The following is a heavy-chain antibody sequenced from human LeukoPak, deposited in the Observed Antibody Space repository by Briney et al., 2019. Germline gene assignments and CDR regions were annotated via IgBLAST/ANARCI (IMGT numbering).Heavy chain of an antibody. CDR3: ATGKQFPLYYFDY. D-gene: IGHD6-19*01. V-gene: IGHV1-24*01. CDR2: FDPEDGEA. CDR1: GYTLTELS. J-gene: IGHJ4*02. Sequence: ASVKVSCKVSGYTLTELSMHWVRQAPGKGLEWMGGFDPEDGEAIYAQKFQGRVTMTEDTSTDTAHMELSSLRSEDTAVYYCATGKQFPLYYFDYWGQGTLVTVSS.